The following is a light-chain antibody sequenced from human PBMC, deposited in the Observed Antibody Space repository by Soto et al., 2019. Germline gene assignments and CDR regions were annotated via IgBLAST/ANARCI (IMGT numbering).Light chain of an antibody. CDR3: QQLNSYPLP. V-gene: IGKV1-9*01. CDR2: SAS. Sequence: IQLTQSPSSLSASVGDRVTITCRASQGISSYLAWYQQKPGKAPTLLIYSASTLQSEVTSRFSGSGSGTDFTLTISSLQPEDFATYYCQQLNSYPLPFGPGTKVDIK. J-gene: IGKJ3*01. CDR1: QGISSY.